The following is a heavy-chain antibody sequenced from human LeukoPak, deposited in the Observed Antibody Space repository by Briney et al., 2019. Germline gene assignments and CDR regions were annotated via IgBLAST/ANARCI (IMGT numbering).Heavy chain of an antibody. J-gene: IGHJ4*02. CDR2: ISASGGST. V-gene: IGHV3-23*01. CDR3: AKEAEYSSAVDY. Sequence: GGSLRLSCAASGFTFSSYAMTWVRQAPGKGLEWVSAISASGGSTYYADSVMGRFTISRDNSKNTLYLQMNGLRAEDTAVYYCAKEAEYSSAVDYWGQGTLVTVSS. D-gene: IGHD6-19*01. CDR1: GFTFSSYA.